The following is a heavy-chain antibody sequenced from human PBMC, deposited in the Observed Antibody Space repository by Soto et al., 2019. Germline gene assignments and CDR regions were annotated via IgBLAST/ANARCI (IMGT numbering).Heavy chain of an antibody. V-gene: IGHV1-18*01. CDR2: IRAYNGNT. CDR3: ARDLPRMDV. Sequence: QVQLVQSGAEVKKPGASVKVSCKASGYTFTRYGISWVRQAPGQGREWKGWIRAYNGNTNYAQKHQGRVNMTTDTTTSTAYRELRSMRYDDTAVYYCARDLPRMDVWGQGTTVTVSS. J-gene: IGHJ6*02. CDR1: GYTFTRYG.